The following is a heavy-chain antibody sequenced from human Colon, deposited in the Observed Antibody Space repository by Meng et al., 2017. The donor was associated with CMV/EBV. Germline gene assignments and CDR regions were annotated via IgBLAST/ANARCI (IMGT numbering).Heavy chain of an antibody. D-gene: IGHD6-13*01. CDR1: GGTFNNYA. CDR2: IHSGGGTA. CDR3: AKASSTRFIAALGT. J-gene: IGHJ5*02. Sequence: SCKASGGTFNNYAISWVRQAPGKGLEWVSVIHSGGGTAYYGDSVKDRFTISRDDSKNTVYLEMNSLRADDTALYYCAKASSTRFIAALGTWGQGTRVTVSS. V-gene: IGHV3-23*03.